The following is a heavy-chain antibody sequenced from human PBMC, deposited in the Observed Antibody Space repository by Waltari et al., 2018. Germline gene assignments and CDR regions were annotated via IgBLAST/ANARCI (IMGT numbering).Heavy chain of an antibody. CDR3: ARGITMFDT. CDR1: GAAINTYY. V-gene: IGHV4-59*01. Sequence: QVQLQESGPGLVKPSETLSLTCPVSGAAINTYYWSWIRQPPGKGLEWIGYKFYSGSSNYNPSLKSRVTISVDTSKNQFSLHLTSVTAADAAVYYCARGITMFDTWGQGTLVTVSS. J-gene: IGHJ5*02. CDR2: KFYSGSS. D-gene: IGHD3-10*01.